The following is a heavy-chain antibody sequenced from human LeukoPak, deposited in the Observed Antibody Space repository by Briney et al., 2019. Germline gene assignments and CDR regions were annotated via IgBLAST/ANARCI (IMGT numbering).Heavy chain of an antibody. D-gene: IGHD3-22*01. V-gene: IGHV3-23*01. CDR2: ISGSGGST. Sequence: GGSLRLSCAASGSTFSSYGMSWVRQAPGKGLEWVSAISGSGGSTYYADSVKGRFTISRDNSKNTLYLQMNSLRAEDTAVYYCAKGYYYDSSGDDAFDIWGQGTMVTVSS. CDR3: AKGYYYDSSGDDAFDI. CDR1: GSTFSSYG. J-gene: IGHJ3*02.